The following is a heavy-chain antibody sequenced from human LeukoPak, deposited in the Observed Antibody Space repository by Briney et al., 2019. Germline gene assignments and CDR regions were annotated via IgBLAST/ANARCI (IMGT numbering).Heavy chain of an antibody. CDR1: GFTFSSYA. V-gene: IGHV3-23*01. J-gene: IGHJ4*02. Sequence: PGGSLRLXCAVSGFTFSSYAMSWVRQAPGKGLEWVSAISGSGGSTYYADSVKGRFTISRDNSKNTLYLQMNSLRAEDTAVYYCATPPGDFWSGYRARTDYWGQGTLVTVSS. D-gene: IGHD3-3*01. CDR2: ISGSGGST. CDR3: ATPPGDFWSGYRARTDY.